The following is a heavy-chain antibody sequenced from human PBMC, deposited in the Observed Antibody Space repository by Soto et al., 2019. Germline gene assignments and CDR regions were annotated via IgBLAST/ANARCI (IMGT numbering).Heavy chain of an antibody. CDR2: IYYSGST. CDR1: GGSISSYY. D-gene: IGHD2-15*01. J-gene: IGHJ3*02. V-gene: IGHV4-59*01. CDR3: ARDAGSAFDI. Sequence: SETLSLTCTVSGGSISSYYWSWIRQPPGKGLEWIGYIYYSGSTNYNPSLKSRVTISVDTSKNQFSLKLSSVTAADTAVYYCARDAGSAFDIWGQGTMVTVSS.